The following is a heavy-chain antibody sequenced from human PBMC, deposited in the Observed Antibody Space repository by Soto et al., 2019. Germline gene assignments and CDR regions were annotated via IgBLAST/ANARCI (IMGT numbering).Heavy chain of an antibody. J-gene: IGHJ4*02. CDR2: LYWADDK. V-gene: IGHV2-5*02. CDR1: GFSLTTSGVG. D-gene: IGHD3-3*01. CDR3: AHRILRTVFGLVTTTAIYFDF. Sequence: QITLNESGPTVVKPAETLTLTCTFSGFSLTTSGVGVGWIRQSPGKAPEWLALLYWADDKRYSASLKIRLTITKDTSKNQVVLTMASVDPADTATYYCAHRILRTVFGLVTTTAIYFDFWGQGTPVVVAS.